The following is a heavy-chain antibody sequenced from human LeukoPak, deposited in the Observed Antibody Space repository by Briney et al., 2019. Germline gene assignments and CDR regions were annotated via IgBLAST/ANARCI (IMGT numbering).Heavy chain of an antibody. D-gene: IGHD3-10*01. CDR2: INHSGST. J-gene: IGHJ4*02. V-gene: IGHV4-34*01. CDR1: GGSFSGYY. CDR3: AREGSLSFDY. Sequence: SETLSLTCAVYGGSFSGYYWSWIRQPPGKGLEWIGEINHSGSTNYNPSLKSRVTISVDTSKNQFSLKLSSVTAADTAVYYCAREGSLSFDYWGQGTLVTVSS.